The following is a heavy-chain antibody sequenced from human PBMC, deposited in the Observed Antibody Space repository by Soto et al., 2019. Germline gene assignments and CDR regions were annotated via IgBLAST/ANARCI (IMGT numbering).Heavy chain of an antibody. Sequence: SETLSLTCAVYGGSFSGYYWSWIRQPPGKGLEWIGEINHSGSTNYNPSLKSRVTISVDTSKNQFSLKLSSVAAADTAVYYCARAKYYDFWSGYYIGYYYYGMDVWGQGTTVTSP. D-gene: IGHD3-3*01. J-gene: IGHJ6*02. CDR3: ARAKYYDFWSGYYIGYYYYGMDV. CDR2: INHSGST. V-gene: IGHV4-34*01. CDR1: GGSFSGYY.